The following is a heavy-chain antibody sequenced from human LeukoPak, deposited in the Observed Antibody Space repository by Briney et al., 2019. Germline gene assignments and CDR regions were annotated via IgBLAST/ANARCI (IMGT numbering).Heavy chain of an antibody. CDR3: AKVPEPSDSWLFGY. J-gene: IGHJ4*02. CDR2: ISSSSTYI. D-gene: IGHD6-13*01. CDR1: DFTFNSYN. V-gene: IGHV3-21*01. Sequence: GGSLRLSCVASDFTFNSYNMNWVRQAPGKGLEWVSSISSSSTYIYYADSVKGRFTISRDNSKNTLFLQMNSLRVEDMAVYYCAKVPEPSDSWLFGYWGQGTLVTVSS.